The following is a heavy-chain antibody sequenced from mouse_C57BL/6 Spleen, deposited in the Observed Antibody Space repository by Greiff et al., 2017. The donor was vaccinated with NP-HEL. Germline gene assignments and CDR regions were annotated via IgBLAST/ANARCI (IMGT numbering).Heavy chain of an antibody. Sequence: EVQLVESEGGLVQPGSSMKLSCTASGFPFSDYYMAWVRQVQEKGLDWVANLNYDGSSTYYLDSLKSRFIISRDNAKNILYLQMSSLKSEDTATYYCARYDYDEGPWLANWGQGTLVTVSA. D-gene: IGHD2-4*01. CDR1: GFPFSDYY. CDR3: ARYDYDEGPWLAN. J-gene: IGHJ3*01. CDR2: LNYDGSST. V-gene: IGHV5-16*01.